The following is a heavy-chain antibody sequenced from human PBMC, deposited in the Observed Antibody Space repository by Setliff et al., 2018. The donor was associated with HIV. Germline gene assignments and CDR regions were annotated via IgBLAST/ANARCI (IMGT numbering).Heavy chain of an antibody. V-gene: IGHV1-69*13. D-gene: IGHD3-3*01. J-gene: IGHJ4*02. CDR3: ARGIPRGTVFGVVGYFDY. CDR2: IHPIFGTT. Sequence: SVKVSCKASGGTFSSYITAWVRQAPGQGLEWMGGIHPIFGTTNYARDFMGRVSITADESTNTAYVELSSLRSGDSAIYYCARGIPRGTVFGVVGYFDYWGQGTPVTVS. CDR1: GGTFSSYI.